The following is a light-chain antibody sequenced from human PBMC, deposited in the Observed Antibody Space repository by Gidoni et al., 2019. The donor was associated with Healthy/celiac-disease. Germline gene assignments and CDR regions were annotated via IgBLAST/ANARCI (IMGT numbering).Light chain of an antibody. CDR2: GAS. CDR1: QSVSSSY. J-gene: IGKJ2*01. V-gene: IGKV3-20*01. CDR3: QQYGGTLYT. Sequence: ILLTPSPGTLSLSTGERATLSCSASQSVSSSYLAWYQQKPVQAPRLFIYGASRRETGIPDRISGSGSGTDFTLTISRLEPEDFAVYYCQQYGGTLYTFGQGTKLEIK.